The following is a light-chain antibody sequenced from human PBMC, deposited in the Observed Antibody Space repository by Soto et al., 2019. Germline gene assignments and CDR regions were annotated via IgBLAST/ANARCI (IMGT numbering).Light chain of an antibody. J-gene: IGKJ1*01. CDR3: QQRSDWPPT. CDR1: QSISIY. Sequence: EIVLTQSPATPSMSPGERVILSCRASQSISIYLAWYQQKPGQPPRLLIYDASNRATGIPARFSGSGSGTDFTLTISSLEPEDFAVYYCQQRSDWPPTFGQGTKVDIK. V-gene: IGKV3-11*01. CDR2: DAS.